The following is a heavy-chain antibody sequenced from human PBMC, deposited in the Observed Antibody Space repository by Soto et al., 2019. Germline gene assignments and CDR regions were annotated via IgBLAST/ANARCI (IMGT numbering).Heavy chain of an antibody. Sequence: PGGSLRLSCAVSGFSFSDYYMSWIRQAPGKGLEWVFLISTSGSSTDYADSVKGRFTISRDNAKNSLSLQMNILRAEDTAVYYCANLAKNYYHYMDDWGKGTTVTVSS. D-gene: IGHD1-26*01. J-gene: IGHJ6*03. CDR3: ANLAKNYYHYMDD. CDR2: ISTSGSST. V-gene: IGHV3-11*01. CDR1: GFSFSDYY.